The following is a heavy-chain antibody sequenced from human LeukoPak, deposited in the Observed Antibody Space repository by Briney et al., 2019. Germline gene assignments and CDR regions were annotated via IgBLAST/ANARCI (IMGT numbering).Heavy chain of an antibody. D-gene: IGHD3-9*01. J-gene: IGHJ4*02. V-gene: IGHV1-2*02. CDR1: GYTFTSYG. CDR3: ARSPHILTGENFDY. Sequence: RASVTVSCMASGYTFTSYGISWVRQAPGQGLEWMGWINPTSGGTNYAQKFQDRVTMTRDTSISTAYMELSRLRSDDTAVYYCARSPHILTGENFDYWGQGTLVTVSS. CDR2: INPTSGGT.